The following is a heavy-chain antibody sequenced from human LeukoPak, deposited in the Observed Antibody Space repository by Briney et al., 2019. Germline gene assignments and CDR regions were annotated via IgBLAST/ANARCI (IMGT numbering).Heavy chain of an antibody. D-gene: IGHD1-26*01. CDR1: GGSISSYY. Sequence: SGTLSLTCTVSGGSISSYYWSWIRQPPGKGLEWIGYMYYSGSTNYNPSLKSRVTISVDTSKNQFSLKLSSVTAADTAVYYCSGSYLYYYYYYMNVWGKGTTVTVSS. J-gene: IGHJ6*03. V-gene: IGHV4-59*03. CDR3: SGSYLYYYYYYMNV. CDR2: MYYSGST.